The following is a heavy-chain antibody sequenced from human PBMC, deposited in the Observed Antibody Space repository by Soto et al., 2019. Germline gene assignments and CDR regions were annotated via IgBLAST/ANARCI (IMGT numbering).Heavy chain of an antibody. D-gene: IGHD6-19*01. CDR3: ARDGSTGWQFDS. CDR2: TRQDGGQS. CDR1: GFTLSAYW. V-gene: IGHV3-7*01. Sequence: EVQLVESGGGLVQPGGSLRLSCEASGFTLSAYWMSGIRQAPGKGLEWVANTRQDGGQSYLVYSVQGRFTISRHNAKTLVYLQMNSLRAEDTAVYYCARDGSTGWQFDSWGQGTLVTVSS. J-gene: IGHJ4*02.